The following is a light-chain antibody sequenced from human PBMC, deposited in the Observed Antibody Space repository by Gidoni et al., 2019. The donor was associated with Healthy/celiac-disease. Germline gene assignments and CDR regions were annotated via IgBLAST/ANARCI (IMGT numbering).Light chain of an antibody. J-gene: IGKJ2*01. Sequence: DIQMTKSPSTLSASVGDRVTITCRASQRISSWLAWYQQKPGKAPKLLIYDASSLESGVPSRFSGSGSGTEFTLTISSLQPDDFATYYYQQYNSYSYTFGQXTKLEIK. V-gene: IGKV1-5*01. CDR2: DAS. CDR3: QQYNSYSYT. CDR1: QRISSW.